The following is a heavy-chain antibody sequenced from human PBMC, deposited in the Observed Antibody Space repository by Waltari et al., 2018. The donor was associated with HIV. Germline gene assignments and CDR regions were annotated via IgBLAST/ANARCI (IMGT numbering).Heavy chain of an antibody. V-gene: IGHV3-48*04. J-gene: IGHJ6*02. CDR1: GFTFSTYS. CDR3: ASRRWQQGDYYYGMDV. CDR2: ISSRGSTM. Sequence: VQLVESGGGLVQPGGSLRLSCAASGFTFSTYSMNWVLQAPGKGLEWVSYISSRGSTMSYADSVKGRFTISRDNAKNSLYLQMNSLRVEDTAVYYCASRRWQQGDYYYGMDVWGQGTTVTVSS.